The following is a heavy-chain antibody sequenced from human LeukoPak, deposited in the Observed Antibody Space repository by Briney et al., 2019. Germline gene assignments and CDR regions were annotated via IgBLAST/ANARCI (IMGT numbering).Heavy chain of an antibody. CDR1: GGSISSSSYY. CDR2: IYYSGST. J-gene: IGHJ4*02. CDR3: ARRRATMIVVVITGRYYFDY. V-gene: IGHV4-39*07. D-gene: IGHD3-22*01. Sequence: SETLSLTCTVSGGSISSSSYYWGWIRQPPGKGLEWIGSIYYSGSTYYNPSLKSRVTISVDTSKNQFSLKLSSVTAADTAVYYCARRRATMIVVVITGRYYFDYWGQGTLVTVSS.